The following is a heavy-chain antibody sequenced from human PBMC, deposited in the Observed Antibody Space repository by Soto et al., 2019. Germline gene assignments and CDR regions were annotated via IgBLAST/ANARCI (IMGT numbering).Heavy chain of an antibody. V-gene: IGHV3-23*01. CDR3: AKGATSSWYGGHFDC. CDR1: GFTFSTYA. D-gene: IGHD6-13*01. CDR2: ISGSGGST. J-gene: IGHJ4*02. Sequence: GGSLRLSCATSGFTFSTYAMNWVRQAPGKGLEWVSAISGSGGSTYYADSVKGRFTISRDNSKNTLYLQMNSLRAEDTAVYYCAKGATSSWYGGHFDCWGQGTLVTVSS.